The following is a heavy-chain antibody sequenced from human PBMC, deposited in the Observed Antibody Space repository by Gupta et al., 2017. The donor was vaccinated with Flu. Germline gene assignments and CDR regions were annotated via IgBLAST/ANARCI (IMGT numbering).Heavy chain of an antibody. CDR2: IYTSGST. Sequence: QVQLQESGPGLVKPSQTLSLTCTVSGGSISSGSYYWSWIRQPAVKGLEWIGRIYTSGSTNYNPSLKSRVTISVDTSKNQFSLKLSSVTAADTAVYYCARGNRELADYFDYWGQGTLVTVSS. J-gene: IGHJ4*02. D-gene: IGHD1-1*01. CDR1: GGSISSGSYY. V-gene: IGHV4-61*02. CDR3: ARGNRELADYFDY.